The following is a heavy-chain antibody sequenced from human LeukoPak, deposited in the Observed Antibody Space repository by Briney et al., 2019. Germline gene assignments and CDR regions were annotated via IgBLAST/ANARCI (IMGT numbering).Heavy chain of an antibody. CDR2: MNSNSGNT. CDR3: ARGKDIVVVPAATRKRAAFDI. Sequence: ASVNVSCKASGYTFTSYDINWVRQATGQGLEWMGWMNSNSGNTGYAQKFQGRVTMTRNTSISTAYMELSRLRSDDTAVYYCARGKDIVVVPAATRKRAAFDIWGQGTMVTVSS. V-gene: IGHV1-8*01. D-gene: IGHD2-2*01. CDR1: GYTFTSYD. J-gene: IGHJ3*02.